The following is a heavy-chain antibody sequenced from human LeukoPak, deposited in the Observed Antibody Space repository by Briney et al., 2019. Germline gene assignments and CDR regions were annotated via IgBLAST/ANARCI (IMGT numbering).Heavy chain of an antibody. D-gene: IGHD2-15*01. CDR3: ARDFFHGHCSGLSCFLLDY. CDR1: GYIFTRYG. J-gene: IGHJ4*02. V-gene: IGHV1-18*04. Sequence: ASVKVSCKASGYIFTRYGISWVRQAPGQGLEGRGWISAHYGNTNYAQKLQDRVTMTTDTSTNTAYMELRSLRPDDTAVYYCARDFFHGHCSGLSCFLLDYWGQGSLVTVSS. CDR2: ISAHYGNT.